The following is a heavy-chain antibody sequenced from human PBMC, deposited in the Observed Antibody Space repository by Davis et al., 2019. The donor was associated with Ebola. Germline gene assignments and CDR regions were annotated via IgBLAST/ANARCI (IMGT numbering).Heavy chain of an antibody. V-gene: IGHV1-69*02. D-gene: IGHD4-11*01. J-gene: IGHJ4*02. CDR1: GYTFTSYY. CDR2: IIPILGVT. CDR3: AMRMTTVTTVFDH. Sequence: AASVKVSCKASGYTFTSYYMHWVRQAPGQGLEWMGRIIPILGVTNYAQKFQGTVTITADKSTSTSYMELSSLRSEDTAVYYCAMRMTTVTTVFDHWGQGTLVTVSS.